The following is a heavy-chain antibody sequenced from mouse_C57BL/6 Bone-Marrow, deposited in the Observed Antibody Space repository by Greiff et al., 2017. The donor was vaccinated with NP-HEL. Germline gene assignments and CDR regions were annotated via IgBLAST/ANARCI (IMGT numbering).Heavy chain of an antibody. CDR3: AKNPAGDVGFAY. Sequence: QVQLQQSGPGLVQPSQSLSITCTVSGFSLTSYGVHWVRQSPGKGLEWLGVIWRGGSTDYNAAFMSRLSITQDNSKSQVFFKMNSLQADDTAIYYCAKNPAGDVGFAYWGQGTLVTVSA. J-gene: IGHJ3*01. CDR1: GFSLTSYG. CDR2: IWRGGST. D-gene: IGHD3-3*01. V-gene: IGHV2-5*01.